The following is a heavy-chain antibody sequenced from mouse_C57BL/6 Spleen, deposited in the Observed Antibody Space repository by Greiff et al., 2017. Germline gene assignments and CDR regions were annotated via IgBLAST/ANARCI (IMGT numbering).Heavy chain of an antibody. CDR1: GFTFSSYG. Sequence: DVKLVESGGDLVKPGGSLKLSCAASGFTFSSYGMSWVRQTPDKRLEWVGTISSGGSYTYYPDSVKGRFTISRENAKNTLYLRMSSVKSEDTARYYCAGHGGLGDYFDYWGQGTTLTVSS. D-gene: IGHD3-1*01. V-gene: IGHV5-6*02. CDR3: AGHGGLGDYFDY. CDR2: ISSGGSYT. J-gene: IGHJ2*01.